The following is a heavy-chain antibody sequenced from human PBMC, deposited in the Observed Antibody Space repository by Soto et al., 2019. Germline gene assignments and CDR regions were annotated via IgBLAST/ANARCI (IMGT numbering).Heavy chain of an antibody. CDR3: AIAYGDYRDYYGMDV. CDR2: IYPGDSDT. V-gene: IGHV5-51*01. CDR1: GYSFTSYW. Sequence: GESLKISCKGSGYSFTSYWIGWVRQMPGKGLEWMGIIYPGDSDTRYSPSFQGQVTISADKSISTAYLQWSSLKASDTAMYYCAIAYGDYRDYYGMDVWGQGTTVTVSS. J-gene: IGHJ6*02. D-gene: IGHD4-17*01.